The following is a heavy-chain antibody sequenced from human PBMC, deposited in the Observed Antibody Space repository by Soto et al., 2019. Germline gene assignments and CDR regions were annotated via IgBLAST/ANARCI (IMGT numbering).Heavy chain of an antibody. CDR3: ARAGSGFYGRFDL. Sequence: ASVKVSCKTSGYMFTNYGLSWVRQSPGQRLQWVGWLSTYSGNTYYAQNLHGRVTVRTDTSTTTSYLELRSLTSDDTAAYSCARAGSGFYGRFDLWGQGTLVSVSA. CDR1: GYMFTNYG. J-gene: IGHJ5*02. CDR2: LSTYSGNT. D-gene: IGHD3-22*01. V-gene: IGHV1-18*01.